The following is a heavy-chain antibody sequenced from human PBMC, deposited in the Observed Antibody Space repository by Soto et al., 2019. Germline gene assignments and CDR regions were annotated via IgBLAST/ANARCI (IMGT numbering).Heavy chain of an antibody. CDR1: GFTFSSYW. V-gene: IGHV3-23*01. CDR3: AKDNGMSPFDY. Sequence: GSLRLSCAASGFTFSSYWMHWVRQAPGKGLVWVSGISGDGGSAYYADSVKGRFTISRDNSKNTLFLQMNSLRAEDTAVYYCAKDNGMSPFDYWGQGTLVTVSS. D-gene: IGHD1-20*01. CDR2: ISGDGGSA. J-gene: IGHJ4*02.